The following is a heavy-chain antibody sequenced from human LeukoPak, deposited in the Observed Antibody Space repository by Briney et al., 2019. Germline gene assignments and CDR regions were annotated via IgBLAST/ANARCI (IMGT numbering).Heavy chain of an antibody. CDR2: IDHYGGEA. V-gene: IGHV3-74*01. CDR3: AIGPYYYASVALPDI. Sequence: GGALRLSCGASGLSFIRYWMQWVGQTPEKRLVWVSYIDHYGGEANYADPVKGPFTISRDNDKNTLSLPMTSLRVADTAAYFCAIGPYYYASVALPDISGDGTMLTASS. D-gene: IGHD3-22*01. CDR1: GLSFIRYW. J-gene: IGHJ3*02.